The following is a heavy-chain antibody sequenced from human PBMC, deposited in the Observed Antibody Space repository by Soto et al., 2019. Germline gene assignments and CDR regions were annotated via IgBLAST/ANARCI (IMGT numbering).Heavy chain of an antibody. CDR1: GFTFSSYG. J-gene: IGHJ4*02. CDR3: ANLQSSYDLDY. V-gene: IGHV3-30*18. CDR2: ISYDGSNK. D-gene: IGHD5-18*01. Sequence: QVQLVESGGGVVQPGRSLRLSCAASGFTFSSYGMHWVRQAPGKGLEWVAVISYDGSNKYYADSVKGRFTISRDNSKNTLYLQMNSLRAEDTAVYYCANLQSSYDLDYWGQGTLVTVSS.